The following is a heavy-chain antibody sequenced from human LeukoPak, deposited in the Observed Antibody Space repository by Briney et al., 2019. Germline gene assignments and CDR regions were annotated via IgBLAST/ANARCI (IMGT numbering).Heavy chain of an antibody. CDR3: ARDLGGYCSSTSCPTFDY. D-gene: IGHD2-2*01. J-gene: IGHJ4*02. V-gene: IGHV1-18*01. CDR1: GYTFTTYG. Sequence: ASVKVSCKASGYTFTTYGISWVRRAPGQGLEWMGWISAYNGNTNYAQKLQGRVTMTTDTSTSTAYMELRSLRSVDTAVYYCARDLGGYCSSTSCPTFDYWGQGTLVTVSS. CDR2: ISAYNGNT.